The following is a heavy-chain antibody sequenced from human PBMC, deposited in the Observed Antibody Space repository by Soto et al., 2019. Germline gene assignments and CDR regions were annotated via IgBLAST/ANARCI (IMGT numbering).Heavy chain of an antibody. CDR1: GFTFSSYA. CDR2: ISGSGGST. D-gene: IGHD1-26*01. Sequence: QPGGSLRLSCAASGFTFSSYAMSWVRQAPGKGLEWVSAISGSGGSTYYADSVKGRFTISRDNSKNTLYLQMNSLRAEDTAVYYCAKDREEWELLRVQLYYYYGMDVWGQGTTVTVSS. J-gene: IGHJ6*02. V-gene: IGHV3-23*01. CDR3: AKDREEWELLRVQLYYYYGMDV.